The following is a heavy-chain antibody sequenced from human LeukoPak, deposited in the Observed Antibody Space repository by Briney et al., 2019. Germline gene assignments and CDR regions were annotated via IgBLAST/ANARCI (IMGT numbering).Heavy chain of an antibody. V-gene: IGHV3-30*03. D-gene: IGHD6-19*01. CDR1: GFTFSAYG. J-gene: IGHJ4*02. CDR3: ARDLIAVAGTLDY. Sequence: GGSLRLSCAASGFTFSAYGMHWVRQAPGKGLEWVAGLSHDGNNEWYTDSVKGRFTISRDNSKNTLYLQMNSLRAEDTAVYYCARDLIAVAGTLDYWGQGTLVTVSS. CDR2: LSHDGNNE.